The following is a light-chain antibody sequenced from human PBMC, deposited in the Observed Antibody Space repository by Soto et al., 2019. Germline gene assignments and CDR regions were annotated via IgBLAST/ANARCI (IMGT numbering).Light chain of an antibody. CDR2: KAS. Sequence: IQLTQSPSSLSASVGDRVAITCQASRGISSYLAWYQQKPGKAPKLLIYKASTLKSGVPSRFSGSGSGTEFTLTISSLEAEDFAVYYCQQRSNWPPITFGQGTRLEI. V-gene: IGKV1-9*01. J-gene: IGKJ5*01. CDR1: RGISSY. CDR3: QQRSNWPPIT.